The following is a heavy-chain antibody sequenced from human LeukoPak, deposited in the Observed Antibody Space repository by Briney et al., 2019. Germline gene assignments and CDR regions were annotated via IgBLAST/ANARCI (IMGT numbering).Heavy chain of an antibody. D-gene: IGHD5-24*01. CDR1: GFTFSVAA. Sequence: GGSLRLSCAASGFTFSVAAMTWVRQAPGKGLEWVSLIGASGESTYYADSVKGRFTISRDNSKNTLSLEMNSLRVEDTAMYFCAKDIQLSTWGLGTMVTVSS. J-gene: IGHJ3*01. CDR2: IGASGEST. V-gene: IGHV3-23*01. CDR3: AKDIQLST.